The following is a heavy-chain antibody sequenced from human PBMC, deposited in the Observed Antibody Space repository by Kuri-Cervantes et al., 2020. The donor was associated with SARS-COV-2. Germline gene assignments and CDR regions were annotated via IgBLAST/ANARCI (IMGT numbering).Heavy chain of an antibody. V-gene: IGHV4-34*01. CDR1: GGSFSGYY. D-gene: IGHD3-3*01. CDR2: INHSGST. J-gene: IGHJ6*02. CDR3: ARGGLYYDFWSGYYFDV. Sequence: GSLRLSCAVYGGSFSGYYWSWIRQPPGKGLEWIGEINHSGSTNYNPSLKSRVTISVDTSKNQFSLKLSSVTAADTAVYYCARGGLYYDFWSGYYFDVWGQGTTVTVSS.